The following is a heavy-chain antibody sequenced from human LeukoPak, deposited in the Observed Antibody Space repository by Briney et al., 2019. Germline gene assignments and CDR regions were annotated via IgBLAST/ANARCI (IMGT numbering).Heavy chain of an antibody. J-gene: IGHJ4*02. CDR3: ARSPYYYGSGSQFDY. Sequence: GASVKVSCKASGYTFTSYAMHWVRQAPGQRLEWMGWINAGNGNTKYSQEFQGRVTMTRDTSTSTVYMELSSLRSEDTAVYYCARSPYYYGSGSQFDYWGQGTLVTVSS. CDR1: GYTFTSYA. CDR2: INAGNGNT. V-gene: IGHV1-3*03. D-gene: IGHD3-10*01.